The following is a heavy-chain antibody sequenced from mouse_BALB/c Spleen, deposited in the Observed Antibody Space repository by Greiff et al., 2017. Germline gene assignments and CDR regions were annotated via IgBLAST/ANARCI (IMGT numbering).Heavy chain of an antibody. CDR1: GYSFTSYW. CDR3: VYGSYYAMDY. V-gene: IGHV1-5*01. Sequence: VQLQQSGTVLARPGASVKMSCKASGYSFTSYWMHWVKQRPGQGLEWIGAIYPGNSDTSYNQKFKGKAKLTAVTSASTAYMELSSLTNEDSAVYYCVYGSYYAMDYWGQGTSVTVSS. D-gene: IGHD1-1*01. J-gene: IGHJ4*01. CDR2: IYPGNSDT.